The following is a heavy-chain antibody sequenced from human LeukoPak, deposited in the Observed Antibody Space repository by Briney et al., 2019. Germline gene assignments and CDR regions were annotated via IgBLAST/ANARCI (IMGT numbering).Heavy chain of an antibody. CDR2: IHHSGST. D-gene: IGHD3-22*01. J-gene: IGHJ4*02. CDR1: GGSITSVSYY. CDR3: ARPDYHSSASYYGPFDY. V-gene: IGHV4-39*02. Sequence: SETLSLTCTVSGGSITSVSYYWAWIRQPPGKGLEWIGSIHHSGSTHYNPSLKSRVTISVDTSKNHFSLTLSSVTAADTAVYFCARPDYHSSASYYGPFDYWGQGSLVTVSS.